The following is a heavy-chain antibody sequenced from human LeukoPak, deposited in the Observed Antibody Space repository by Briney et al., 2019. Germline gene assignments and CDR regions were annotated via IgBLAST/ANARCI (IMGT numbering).Heavy chain of an antibody. D-gene: IGHD4-23*01. V-gene: IGHV3-73*01. CDR1: GCTFSGSA. Sequence: GGSLRLSCAASGCTFSGSAMHWVRQASGKGLEWLGRIRGKANSYATAYAASVKGRFTISRDDSKHTAFLQMNSLKTEDTAVYYCTRIYYGDNSIDAFDIWGQGTMVTVSS. J-gene: IGHJ3*02. CDR2: IRGKANSYAT. CDR3: TRIYYGDNSIDAFDI.